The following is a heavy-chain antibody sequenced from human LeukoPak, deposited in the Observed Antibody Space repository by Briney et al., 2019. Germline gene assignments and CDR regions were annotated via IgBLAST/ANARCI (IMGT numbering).Heavy chain of an antibody. CDR3: ARDPLRGYSSSWYFDY. CDR1: GGSISSGSYY. V-gene: IGHV4-61*02. D-gene: IGHD6-13*01. CDR2: IYTSGST. J-gene: IGHJ4*02. Sequence: PSQTLSLTCTVSGGSISSGSYYWSWIRQPAGKGLEWIGRIYTSGSTNYNPSLKSRVTISVDTSKNQFSLKLSSVTAADTAVYYCARDPLRGYSSSWYFDYWGQGTLVTVSP.